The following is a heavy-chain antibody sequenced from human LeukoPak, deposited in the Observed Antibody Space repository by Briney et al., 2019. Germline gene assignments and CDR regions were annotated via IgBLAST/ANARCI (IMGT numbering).Heavy chain of an antibody. CDR1: GYTFTRYD. CDR2: MSPNSGNT. J-gene: IGHJ1*01. Sequence: ASVKVSCTASGYTFTRYDINWVRQAPGQGLEWVGWMSPNSGNTGYAQKFQGRVTMTRNTSISTAYMELSSLRSEGTAVYYCARGRYSSGWYGVEYFQHWGQGTLVTVSS. D-gene: IGHD6-19*01. CDR3: ARGRYSSGWYGVEYFQH. V-gene: IGHV1-8*01.